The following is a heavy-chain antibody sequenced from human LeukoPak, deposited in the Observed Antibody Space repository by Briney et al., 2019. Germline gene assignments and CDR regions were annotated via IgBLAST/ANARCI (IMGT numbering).Heavy chain of an antibody. J-gene: IGHJ4*02. Sequence: PSETLSLTCTVSGGFVSSTSYYWGWIRQPPGKGLEWIGYIYHSGRTYYNPSLKSRVTISIDRSKNQFSLRLSSVTAADTAVYYCARGGGEEFGEYDVFDYWGQGTLVTVSS. V-gene: IGHV4-39*07. CDR3: ARGGGEEFGEYDVFDY. D-gene: IGHD3-10*01. CDR2: IYHSGRT. CDR1: GGFVSSTSYY.